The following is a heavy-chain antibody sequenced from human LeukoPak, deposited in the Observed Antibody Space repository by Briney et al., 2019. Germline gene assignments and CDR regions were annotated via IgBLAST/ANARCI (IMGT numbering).Heavy chain of an antibody. CDR2: ISAYNGNT. J-gene: IGHJ4*02. Sequence: ASVKVSCKASGYTFTSYGISWVRQAPGQGLEWMGWISAYNGNTNYAQKLQGRVTMTTDTSTSTAYMELRSLRSDDAVVYYCARDRAAVATPSFDYWGQGTLVTVSS. CDR1: GYTFTSYG. CDR3: ARDRAAVATPSFDY. V-gene: IGHV1-18*01. D-gene: IGHD6-19*01.